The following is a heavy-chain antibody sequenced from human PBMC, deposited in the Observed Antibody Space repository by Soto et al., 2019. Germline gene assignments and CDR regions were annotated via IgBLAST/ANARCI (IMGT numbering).Heavy chain of an antibody. D-gene: IGHD3-16*01. J-gene: IGHJ4*02. CDR1: GYTFTGYY. CDR2: INPDNGVP. Sequence: QVQLVQSGAEVKKPGASVKVSCKASGYTFTGYYVNWARQAPGQGLEWMGWINPDNGVPNYAQKFQGRVTLSRDTSINTAYMELSRLTFDDTAMYYCARTDYLFSTLTYYFDYWGQGTLVTVSS. V-gene: IGHV1-2*02. CDR3: ARTDYLFSTLTYYFDY.